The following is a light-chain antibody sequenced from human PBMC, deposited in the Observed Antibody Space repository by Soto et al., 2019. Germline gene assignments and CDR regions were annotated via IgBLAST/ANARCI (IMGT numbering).Light chain of an antibody. CDR2: EVS. J-gene: IGLJ2*01. CDR3: SSYTSSSPLL. CDR1: SSDVGGYNY. V-gene: IGLV2-14*01. Sequence: QSALTQPASVSGSPGQSITISCTGTSSDVGGYNYVSWYQHHPGKAPKLMIYEVSNRPSGVSNRFSGSKSGNTASLTISGLQAEDDADYCCSSYTSSSPLLFGGGTQLTVL.